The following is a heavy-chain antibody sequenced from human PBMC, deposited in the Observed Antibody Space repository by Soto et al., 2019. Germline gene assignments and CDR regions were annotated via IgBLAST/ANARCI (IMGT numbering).Heavy chain of an antibody. CDR2: IIPIFGTA. CDR1: GGTFSSYA. V-gene: IGHV1-69*01. Sequence: QVPLVQSGAEVKKPGSSVKVSCKASGGTFSSYAISWVRQAPGQGLEWMGGIIPIFGTANYAQKFQGRVTITADESPATAYRELGSLRSTDTAVYFCARAGYCCGGSCPDYYYGMDVWGQGTTVTVSS. J-gene: IGHJ6*02. CDR3: ARAGYCCGGSCPDYYYGMDV. D-gene: IGHD2-15*01.